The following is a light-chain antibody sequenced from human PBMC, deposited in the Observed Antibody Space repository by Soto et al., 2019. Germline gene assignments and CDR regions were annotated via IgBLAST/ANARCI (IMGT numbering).Light chain of an antibody. V-gene: IGLV1-51*01. CDR2: DNN. J-gene: IGLJ3*02. CDR3: GTWDSSLSAV. Sequence: QCLLTQAPSVSAAPGQKFTISCSGSSSNIGNNYVSWYQQLPGTAPKLLIYDNNKRPSGIPDRFSGSKSGTSATLGITGLQTGDEADYYCGTWDSSLSAVFGGGTKVTVL. CDR1: SSNIGNNY.